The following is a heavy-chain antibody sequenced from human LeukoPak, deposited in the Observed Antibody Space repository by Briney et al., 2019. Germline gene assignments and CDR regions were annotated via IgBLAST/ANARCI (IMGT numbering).Heavy chain of an antibody. D-gene: IGHD5-18*01. Sequence: EASVKVSCKASGYTFTGYYMHWVRQAPGQGLEWMGWINPNSGGTNYAQKFQGRVTMTRDTSISTAYMELSRLRSDDTAVYYCAIAHSYGPIYYYYYGMDVWGQGTTVTVSS. CDR1: GYTFTGYY. V-gene: IGHV1-2*02. J-gene: IGHJ6*02. CDR3: AIAHSYGPIYYYYYGMDV. CDR2: INPNSGGT.